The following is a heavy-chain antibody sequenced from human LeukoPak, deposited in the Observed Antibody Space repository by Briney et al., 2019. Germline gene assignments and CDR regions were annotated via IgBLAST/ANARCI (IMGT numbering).Heavy chain of an antibody. CDR1: GGSISSSSYY. Sequence: PSETLSLTCTVSGGSISSSSYYWGWIRQPPGKGLEWIGSIYYSGSTYYNPSLKSRVTISVDTSKNQFSLKLSSVTAADTAVYYCARETAGRYYDSSGRLDYWGQGTLVTVSS. D-gene: IGHD3-22*01. CDR2: IYYSGST. CDR3: ARETAGRYYDSSGRLDY. V-gene: IGHV4-39*07. J-gene: IGHJ4*02.